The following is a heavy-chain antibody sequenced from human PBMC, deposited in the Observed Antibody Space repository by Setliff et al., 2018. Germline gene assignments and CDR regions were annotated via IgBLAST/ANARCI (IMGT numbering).Heavy chain of an antibody. D-gene: IGHD6-19*01. CDR3: ARDGVAGLPVD. CDR1: GYSFSDSA. J-gene: IGHJ4*02. V-gene: IGHV1-18*01. Sequence: ASVKVSCKAYGYSFSDSAVNWVRQAPGQGFEWMGWISTYNGNTKSAQKFQGRFTMTTDTSTSTAYMELRSLRYDDTAVYYCARDGVAGLPVDWGQGTLVTVSS. CDR2: ISTYNGNT.